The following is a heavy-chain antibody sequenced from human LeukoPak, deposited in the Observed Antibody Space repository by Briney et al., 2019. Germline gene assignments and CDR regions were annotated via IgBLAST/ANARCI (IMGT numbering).Heavy chain of an antibody. J-gene: IGHJ6*03. V-gene: IGHV3-66*01. D-gene: IGHD6-13*01. CDR3: AREASPQQLHYYYYYMDV. CDR1: GFTVSSNY. CDR2: IYSGGST. Sequence: SGGSLRLSCAASGFTVSSNYMSWVRQAPGKGLEWVSVIYSGGSTYYADSVKGRFTISRDNAKNSLYLQMNSLRAEDTAVYYCAREASPQQLHYYYYYMDVWGKGTTVTVSS.